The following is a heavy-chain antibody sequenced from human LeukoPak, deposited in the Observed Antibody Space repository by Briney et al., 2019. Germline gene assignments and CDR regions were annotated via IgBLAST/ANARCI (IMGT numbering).Heavy chain of an antibody. Sequence: GGSLRLSCVPSGITFSSHPMHWLRRAPGKGLEYVSAISANGGDTWYINSVKGRFTISRDNSKNTVYLQMGSLRSEDTAVYYCATEFGIERRYWYFDLWGRGTLVTVSS. D-gene: IGHD3-10*01. V-gene: IGHV3-64*01. CDR1: GITFSSHP. CDR3: ATEFGIERRYWYFDL. J-gene: IGHJ2*01. CDR2: ISANGGDT.